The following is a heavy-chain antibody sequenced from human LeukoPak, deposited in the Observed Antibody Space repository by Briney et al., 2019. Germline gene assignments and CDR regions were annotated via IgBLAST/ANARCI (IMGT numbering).Heavy chain of an antibody. CDR3: VICIAAAGSFDY. J-gene: IGHJ4*02. D-gene: IGHD6-13*01. V-gene: IGHV3-23*01. CDR1: GFTFSSYA. CDR2: ITASASST. Sequence: PGGSLRLSCAASGFTFSSYAMSWVRQPPGKGLGWVSSITASASSTYYADSVKGRFTISRDNSKNTLYLQMSSLRAEDTAVYYCVICIAAAGSFDYWGQGTLVTVSS.